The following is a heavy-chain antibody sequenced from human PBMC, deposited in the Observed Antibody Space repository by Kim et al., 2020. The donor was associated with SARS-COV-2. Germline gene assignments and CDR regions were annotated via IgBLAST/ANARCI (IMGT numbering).Heavy chain of an antibody. D-gene: IGHD6-19*01. CDR2: IYYSGST. J-gene: IGHJ5*02. CDR1: GGSISSSSYY. Sequence: SETLSLTCTVSGGSISSSSYYWGWIRQPPGKGLEWIGSIYYSGSTYYNPSLKSRVTISVDTSKNQFSLKLSSVTAADTAVYYCARHIPSIAVAGTSWFDPWGQGTLVTVSS. CDR3: ARHIPSIAVAGTSWFDP. V-gene: IGHV4-39*01.